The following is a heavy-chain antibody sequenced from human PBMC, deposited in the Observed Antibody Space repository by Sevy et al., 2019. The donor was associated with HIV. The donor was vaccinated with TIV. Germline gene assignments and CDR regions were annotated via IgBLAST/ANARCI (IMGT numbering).Heavy chain of an antibody. CDR1: GFIFSRYG. J-gene: IGHJ4*02. CDR3: ARESGSDWYLDY. CDR2: IFNDGKKK. V-gene: IGHV3-33*01. D-gene: IGHD2-21*02. Sequence: GGSLRLSCKASGFIFSRYGVHWVRQAPGKGLEWVAAIFNDGKKKYYGDSVKGRLPISRDDSKNTLYLQMDSLRAEDTAVYYCARESGSDWYLDYWGQGTLVTVSS.